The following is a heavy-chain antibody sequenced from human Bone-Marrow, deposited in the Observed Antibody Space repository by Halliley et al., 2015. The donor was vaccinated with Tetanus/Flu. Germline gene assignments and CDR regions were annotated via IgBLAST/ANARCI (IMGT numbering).Heavy chain of an antibody. CDR2: INPSGGIT. J-gene: IGHJ3*01. Sequence: QMQLVQSGAEVKKPGASVKISCKASGYIFTSYYLSWVRQAPERGLEWMGIINPSGGITSYAQKFQGRVAMTRDTSTSTFYMQLNSLSSEDTSVYYCARDLLPKTSAPYAFDFWGQGTLVSVSS. CDR1: GYIFTSYY. V-gene: IGHV1-46*01. CDR3: ARDLLPKTSAPYAFDF. D-gene: IGHD2-15*01.